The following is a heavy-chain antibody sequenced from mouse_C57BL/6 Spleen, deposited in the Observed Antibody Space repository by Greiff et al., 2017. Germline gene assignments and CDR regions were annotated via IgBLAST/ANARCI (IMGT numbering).Heavy chain of an antibody. CDR1: GFTFSNYW. CDR2: IRLKSDNYAT. J-gene: IGHJ3*01. V-gene: IGHV6-3*01. CDR3: TIYYYGSSLFAY. Sequence: EVKLEESGGGLVQPGGSMKLSCVASGFTFSNYWMNWVRQSPEKGLEWVAQIRLKSDNYATHYAESVKGRFTISRDDSKSSVYLQMNNLRAEDTGIYYCTIYYYGSSLFAYWGQGTLVTVSA. D-gene: IGHD1-1*01.